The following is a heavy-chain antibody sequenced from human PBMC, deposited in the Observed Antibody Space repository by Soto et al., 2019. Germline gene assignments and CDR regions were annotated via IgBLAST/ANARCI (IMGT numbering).Heavy chain of an antibody. CDR2: IIPIFGTA. Sequence: SVKVSCKASGGTFSSYAISWVRQAPGQGLEWMGGIIPIFGTANYAQKFQGRVTITADESTSTAYMELSSLRSEDTAVYYCARGRCSSTSCYYYYYYGMDVWGQGTTVTVS. CDR3: ARGRCSSTSCYYYYYYGMDV. CDR1: GGTFSSYA. V-gene: IGHV1-69*13. J-gene: IGHJ6*02. D-gene: IGHD2-2*01.